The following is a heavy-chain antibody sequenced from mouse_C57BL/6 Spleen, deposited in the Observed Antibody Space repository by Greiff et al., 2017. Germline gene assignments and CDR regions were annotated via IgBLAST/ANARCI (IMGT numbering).Heavy chain of an antibody. CDR3: ARSDYDYVWFAY. CDR1: GYTFTGYW. Sequence: QVQLQQSGAELIKPGASVKLSCTATGYTFTGYWIEWVKQRPGHGLEWIGVILPGSGSANYNEKFKGKATFTVDTSTNTAYLQLSSLTTEDSAIYYCARSDYDYVWFAYWGQGTLVTVSA. CDR2: ILPGSGSA. D-gene: IGHD2-4*01. J-gene: IGHJ3*01. V-gene: IGHV1-9*01.